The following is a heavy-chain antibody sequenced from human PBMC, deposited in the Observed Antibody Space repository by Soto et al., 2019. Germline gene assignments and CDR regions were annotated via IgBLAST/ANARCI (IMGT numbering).Heavy chain of an antibody. D-gene: IGHD6-19*01. CDR3: AREGINSGWFLDS. Sequence: QVQLVESGGGVVQPGRSLRLSCAASGFTISNYGMHWVRQAPGKGLEWVAVIWFDGSNEYYADSVKGRFTISRDNSKNMVDLQMNSLRAEDTAVYYCAREGINSGWFLDSWGQGTQVTVSS. CDR1: GFTISNYG. CDR2: IWFDGSNE. V-gene: IGHV3-33*01. J-gene: IGHJ4*02.